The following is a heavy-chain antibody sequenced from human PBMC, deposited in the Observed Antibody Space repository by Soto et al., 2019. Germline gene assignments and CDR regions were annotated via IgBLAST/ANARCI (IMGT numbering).Heavy chain of an antibody. CDR1: GLTFSSYW. J-gene: IGHJ6*02. Sequence: EVQLVESGGGLVQPGGSLRLSCAASGLTFSSYWMSWVRQAPGKGLEWVANIKQDGSEKYYVDSVKGRFTISRDNAKNSLYLQMNSLRAEDTAVYYCAREGYSSGWDLTRNYYYYGMDVWGQGTTVTVSS. CDR2: IKQDGSEK. CDR3: AREGYSSGWDLTRNYYYYGMDV. V-gene: IGHV3-7*05. D-gene: IGHD6-19*01.